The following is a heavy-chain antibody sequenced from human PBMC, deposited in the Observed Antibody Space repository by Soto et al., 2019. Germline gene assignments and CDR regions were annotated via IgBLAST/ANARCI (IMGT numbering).Heavy chain of an antibody. CDR3: ARHRFNYYDNTVYYYFDY. CDR2: ISGHNGNT. J-gene: IGHJ4*02. Sequence: ASVKVSCKASGYSFTSYGISWVRQAPGQGPEWMGWISGHNGNTNHPQSLQGRVTMTTDTSRNTAYMELRSLRSDDTAVYYCARHRFNYYDNTVYYYFDYWGQGTLVTV. CDR1: GYSFTSYG. V-gene: IGHV1-18*04. D-gene: IGHD3-22*01.